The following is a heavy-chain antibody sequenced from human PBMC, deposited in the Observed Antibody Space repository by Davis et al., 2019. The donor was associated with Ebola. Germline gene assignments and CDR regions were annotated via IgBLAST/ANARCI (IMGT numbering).Heavy chain of an antibody. Sequence: PGGSLRLSCAASGFTFSSYAMSWVRQAPGKGLEWVSAISGSGGSTYYADSVKGRFTISRDNSKNTLYLQMNSLRAEDTAVYYCAKALRWDYYDSSGSPPVFDPWGQGTLVTVSS. D-gene: IGHD3-22*01. CDR1: GFTFSSYA. CDR3: AKALRWDYYDSSGSPPVFDP. CDR2: ISGSGGST. J-gene: IGHJ5*02. V-gene: IGHV3-23*01.